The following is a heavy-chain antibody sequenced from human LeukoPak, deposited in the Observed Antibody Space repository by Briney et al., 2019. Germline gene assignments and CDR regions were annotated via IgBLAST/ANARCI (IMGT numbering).Heavy chain of an antibody. Sequence: PGGSLRLSCAASGFTFSDYWMHWVRQAPGKGLMWVSRINDHGNNTNYVDSVKGRFNISRDNAKNTLFLQMSGLRAEDAAVYHCARWGSFTGNTFLFWGQGTIVTVSS. CDR1: GFTFSDYW. D-gene: IGHD4-23*01. CDR3: ARWGSFTGNTFLF. CDR2: INDHGNNT. J-gene: IGHJ3*01. V-gene: IGHV3-74*01.